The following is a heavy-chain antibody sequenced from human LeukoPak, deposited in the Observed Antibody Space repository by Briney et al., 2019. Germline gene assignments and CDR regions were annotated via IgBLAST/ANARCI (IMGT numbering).Heavy chain of an antibody. V-gene: IGHV3-49*04. Sequence: GGALRLSCAASGFTFSSYSMNWVRQAPGEGRERVGFIRSKVYGGTTEYAASVKGRVIISRDDSESIAYLQMNSLKIEDTAMYYCSRVSTSGSYGRFDALHIWSQGTMVTVSS. J-gene: IGHJ3*02. CDR1: GFTFSSYS. D-gene: IGHD6-19*01. CDR2: IRSKVYGGTT. CDR3: SRVSTSGSYGRFDALHI.